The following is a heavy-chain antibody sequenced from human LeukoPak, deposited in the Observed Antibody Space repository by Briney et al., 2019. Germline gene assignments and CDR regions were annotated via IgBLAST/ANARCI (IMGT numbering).Heavy chain of an antibody. V-gene: IGHV4-34*01. CDR3: ARALRRSHSSSWVARWSDP. D-gene: IGHD6-13*01. CDR1: GGSFSGYY. CDR2: INHSGST. Sequence: SETLSLTCAVYGGSFSGYYWSWIRQPPGKGLEWIGEINHSGSTNYNPSLKSRVTISVDTSKNQFSLKLSSVTAADTAVYYCARALRRSHSSSWVARWSDPWGQGTLVTVSS. J-gene: IGHJ5*02.